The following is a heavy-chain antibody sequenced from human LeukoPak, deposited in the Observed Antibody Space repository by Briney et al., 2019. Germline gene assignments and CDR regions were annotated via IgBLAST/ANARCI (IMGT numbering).Heavy chain of an antibody. Sequence: PGGSLRLSCAASGFTFSSYAMSWVRQAPGKGLEWVSTISGSGGRTYNADSVKGRFTIARDNSKNTLYLQMNSLRAEDTAVYFCAKGRGWLQFFDYWGQGTLVTVSS. CDR2: ISGSGGRT. D-gene: IGHD5-24*01. CDR1: GFTFSSYA. CDR3: AKGRGWLQFFDY. J-gene: IGHJ4*02. V-gene: IGHV3-23*01.